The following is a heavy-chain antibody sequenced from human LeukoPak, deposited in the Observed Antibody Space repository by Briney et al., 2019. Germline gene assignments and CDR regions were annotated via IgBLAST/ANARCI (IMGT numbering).Heavy chain of an antibody. Sequence: GGSLRLSCAASGFRFDDYAMHWVRQAPGKGLEWVSGISWNSGSIGYADSVEGRFTISRDNAKNSLYLQMNSLRAEDTAVYYCAKAGAVVVVAAKYFDYWGQGTLVTVSS. J-gene: IGHJ4*02. D-gene: IGHD2-15*01. CDR3: AKAGAVVVVAAKYFDY. V-gene: IGHV3-9*01. CDR1: GFRFDDYA. CDR2: ISWNSGSI.